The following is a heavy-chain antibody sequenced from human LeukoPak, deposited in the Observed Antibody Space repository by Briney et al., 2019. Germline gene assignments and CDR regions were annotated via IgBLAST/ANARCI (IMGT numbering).Heavy chain of an antibody. D-gene: IGHD6-19*01. J-gene: IGHJ3*02. CDR2: ISSSSSTI. Sequence: GGSLRLSCAASGFTFSSYSMNWVRQAPGKGLEWVSYISSSSSTICYADSVKGRFTISRDNAKNSLYLQMNSLRAEDTAVYYCARSSSGGDAFDIWGQGTMVTVSS. V-gene: IGHV3-48*01. CDR1: GFTFSSYS. CDR3: ARSSSGGDAFDI.